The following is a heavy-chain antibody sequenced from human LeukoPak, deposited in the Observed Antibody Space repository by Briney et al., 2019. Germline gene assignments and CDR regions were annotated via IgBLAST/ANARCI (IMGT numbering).Heavy chain of an antibody. J-gene: IGHJ4*02. V-gene: IGHV4-39*01. CDR1: GGSISSRTYY. D-gene: IGHD6-13*01. CDR3: ARRDRTEAAGYDY. Sequence: SETLSLTCTVSGGSISSRTYYWAWLRPPPGKGLVWIGSIFYTGTTHYNPPLKSRVTISVDTSKNQFSLKVNSVTAADTAVYYCARRDRTEAAGYDYWGQGTLVTVSS. CDR2: IFYTGTT.